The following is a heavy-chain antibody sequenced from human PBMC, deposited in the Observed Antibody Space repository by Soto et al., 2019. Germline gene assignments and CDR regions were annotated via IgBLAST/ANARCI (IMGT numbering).Heavy chain of an antibody. D-gene: IGHD2-2*01. CDR2: IIPIFGTA. Sequence: QVQLVQSGAEVKKPGSSVKVSCKASGDTFSSYAISWVRQAPGQGLEWMGGIIPIFGTANYAQKFQGRGTITADESTSTAYMDLSSLRSEDTAVYYCARGVVPAANEEYYFDYWGQGTLVTVSS. CDR3: ARGVVPAANEEYYFDY. V-gene: IGHV1-69*01. J-gene: IGHJ4*02. CDR1: GDTFSSYA.